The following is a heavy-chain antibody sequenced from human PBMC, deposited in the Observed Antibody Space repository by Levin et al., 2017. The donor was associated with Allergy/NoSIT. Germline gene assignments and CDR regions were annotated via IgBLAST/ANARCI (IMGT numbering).Heavy chain of an antibody. CDR1: GYSFTSYW. CDR3: ARLLGYCSGGSCYSEENWFDP. J-gene: IGHJ5*02. V-gene: IGHV5-10-1*01. Sequence: KVSCKGSGYSFTSYWISWVRQMPGKGLEWMGRIDPSDSYTNYSPSFQGHVTISADKSISTAYLQWSSLKASDTAMYYCARLLGYCSGGSCYSEENWFDPWGQGTLVTVSS. CDR2: IDPSDSYT. D-gene: IGHD2-15*01.